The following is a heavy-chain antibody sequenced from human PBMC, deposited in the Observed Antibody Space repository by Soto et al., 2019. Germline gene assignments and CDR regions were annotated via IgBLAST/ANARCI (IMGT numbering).Heavy chain of an antibody. CDR2: VSDSGDIT. V-gene: IGHV3-23*01. CDR3: AKSLPPYCGGDCFSKAAFLY. D-gene: IGHD2-21*02. J-gene: IGHJ4*02. CDR1: GFTFSSYA. Sequence: GGSLRLSCAASGFTFSSYAMNWVRQAPGKGLEWVSGVSDSGDITYCADSVKGRFTISRDNSKNTLYLQMNSLRAEDTAVYYCAKSLPPYCGGDCFSKAAFLYWGQGTLVTVSS.